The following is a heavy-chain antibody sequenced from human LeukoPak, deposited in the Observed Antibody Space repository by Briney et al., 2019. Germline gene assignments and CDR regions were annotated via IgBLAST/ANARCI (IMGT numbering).Heavy chain of an antibody. CDR3: ARGPTSSGGDI. Sequence: PSETLSLTCTVSGGSISSSSYYWGWIRQPPGKGLEWIGSIYYSGSTYYNPSLKSRVTISVDTSKNQFSLKLSSVTAADTAVYYCARGPTSSGGDIWGQGTMVTVSS. V-gene: IGHV4-39*07. D-gene: IGHD3-16*01. CDR2: IYYSGST. J-gene: IGHJ3*02. CDR1: GGSISSSSYY.